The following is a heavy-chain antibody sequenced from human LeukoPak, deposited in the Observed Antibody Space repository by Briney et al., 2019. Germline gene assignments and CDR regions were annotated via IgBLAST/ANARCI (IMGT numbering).Heavy chain of an antibody. CDR1: GFTFDDYA. D-gene: IGHD3-22*01. Sequence: PGGSLRLSCAASGFTFDDYAMHWVRQAPGQGLEWVSLISWDGGSTYYADSVKGRFTISRDNAKNSLYLQMNSLRAEDTAVYYCASIGAGKYPWLFHFDYWGQGTLVTVSS. J-gene: IGHJ4*02. CDR2: ISWDGGST. V-gene: IGHV3-43D*03. CDR3: ASIGAGKYPWLFHFDY.